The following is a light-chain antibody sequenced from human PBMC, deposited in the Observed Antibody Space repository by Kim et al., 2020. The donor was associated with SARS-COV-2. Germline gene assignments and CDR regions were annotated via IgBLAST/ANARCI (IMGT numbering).Light chain of an antibody. V-gene: IGLV2-8*01. J-gene: IGLJ2*01. Sequence: LTQPPSASGSPGQSVTISCTGSSSDVGGYNYVSWYQQHPGKAPKLMIYEVSERPSGVPDRFSGSKSGNTAYLTVSGLQAEDEADYYCSSYAGSNIVLFGGGTQLTVL. CDR1: SSDVGGYNY. CDR2: EVS. CDR3: SSYAGSNIVL.